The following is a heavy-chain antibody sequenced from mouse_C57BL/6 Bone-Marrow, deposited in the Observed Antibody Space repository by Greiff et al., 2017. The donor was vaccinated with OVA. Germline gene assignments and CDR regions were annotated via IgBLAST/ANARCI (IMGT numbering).Heavy chain of an antibody. CDR3: ARNYGSSPSYWYFDV. D-gene: IGHD1-1*01. Sequence: QVQLQQPGAELVMPGASVKLSCKASGYTFTSYWMHWVKQRPGQGLEWIGELDPSDSYTNYNQKFKGKSTLTVDKSSSTAYMQLSSLTSEDSAVYYCARNYGSSPSYWYFDVWGTGTTVTVSS. CDR1: GYTFTSYW. V-gene: IGHV1-69*01. J-gene: IGHJ1*03. CDR2: LDPSDSYT.